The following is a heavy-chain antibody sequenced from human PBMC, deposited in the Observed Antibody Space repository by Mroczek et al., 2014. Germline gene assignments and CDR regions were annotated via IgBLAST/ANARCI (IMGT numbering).Heavy chain of an antibody. V-gene: IGHV4-39*01. CDR3: ARSDTAMGTSYFDY. Sequence: QVQLQQWGPGLVKPSETLSLTCTVSGGSISSSSYYWGWIRQPPGKGLEWIGSIYYSGSTYYNPSLKSRVTISVDTSKNQFSLKLSSVTAADTAVYYCARSDTAMGTSYFDYWGQGTLVTVSS. CDR2: IYYSGST. CDR1: GGSISSSSYY. D-gene: IGHD5-18*01. J-gene: IGHJ4*02.